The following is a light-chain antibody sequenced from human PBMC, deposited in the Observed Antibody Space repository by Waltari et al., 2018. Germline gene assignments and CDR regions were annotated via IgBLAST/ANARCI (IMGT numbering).Light chain of an antibody. J-gene: IGKJ1*01. CDR3: HQCAHSPRT. CDR1: ETVTNNY. CDR2: DTY. V-gene: IGKV3-20*01. Sequence: EIVLTQSPGTLSLSPGERATLSCRASETVTNNYLAWFQQKPGQTPRLLIYDTYFRATGVPDRFSGSGSGTDFTLTISRLEPEDFALYYCHQCAHSPRTFGQGTRVEIK.